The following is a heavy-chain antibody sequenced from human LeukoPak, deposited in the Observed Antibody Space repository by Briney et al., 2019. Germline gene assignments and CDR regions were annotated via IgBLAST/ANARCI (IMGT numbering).Heavy chain of an antibody. J-gene: IGHJ3*02. V-gene: IGHV3-48*03. CDR3: ARAFLLGDAFDI. Sequence: PGGSLRLSCAASGFTFSSYEMNWVRQAPGKGLEWVSYISSSGSTIYYADSVKGRFTISRDNAKNSLYLQMNSLRAEDTAVYYCARAFLLGDAFDIWGQGTMVTVSS. D-gene: IGHD2-15*01. CDR1: GFTFSSYE. CDR2: ISSSGSTI.